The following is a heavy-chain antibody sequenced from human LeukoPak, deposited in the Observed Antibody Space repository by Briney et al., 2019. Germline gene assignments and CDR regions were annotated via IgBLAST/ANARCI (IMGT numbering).Heavy chain of an antibody. Sequence: GGSLRLSCAASGFTFSSYGMHWVRQAPGKGLEWVAVISYDGSNKYYADSVKGRFTISRDNSKNTLYLQMNSLRAEDTAVYYCAKDIRIEQVPGLGPGSWGQGTLVTVSS. CDR1: GFTFSSYG. CDR2: ISYDGSNK. D-gene: IGHD2-21*01. CDR3: AKDIRIEQVPGLGPGS. V-gene: IGHV3-30*18. J-gene: IGHJ5*02.